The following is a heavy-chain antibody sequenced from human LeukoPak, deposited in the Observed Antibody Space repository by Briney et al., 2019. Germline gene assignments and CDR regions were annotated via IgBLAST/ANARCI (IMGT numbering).Heavy chain of an antibody. J-gene: IGHJ6*03. Sequence: GGSLRLSCAASGFTFSDYYMSWIRQAPGKGLEWVSYISSSGSTIYYADSVKGRFTISRDNAKNSLYLQMNSLRAEDTAVYYCARPPLGPYYYYMDVWGKGTTVTISS. V-gene: IGHV3-11*01. CDR2: ISSSGSTI. CDR1: GFTFSDYY. CDR3: ARPPLGPYYYYMDV.